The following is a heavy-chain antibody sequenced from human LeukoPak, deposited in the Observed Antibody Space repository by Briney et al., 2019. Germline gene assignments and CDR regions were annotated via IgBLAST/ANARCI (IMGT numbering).Heavy chain of an antibody. CDR1: DGSISSYY. CDR2: IYTSGST. V-gene: IGHV4-4*07. D-gene: IGHD6-13*01. Sequence: SQTLSLTCTVSDGSISSYYWSWIRQPAGKGLEWIGRIYTSGSTNYNPSLKSRVTMSVDTSKNQFSLKLSSVTAADTAVYYCARDLGMAAAALDWGQGTLVTVSS. CDR3: ARDLGMAAAALD. J-gene: IGHJ4*02.